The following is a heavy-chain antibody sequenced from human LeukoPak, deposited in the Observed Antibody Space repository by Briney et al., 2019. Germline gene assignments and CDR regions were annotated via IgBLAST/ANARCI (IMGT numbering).Heavy chain of an antibody. CDR2: ISAYNGNT. CDR1: GYTFTSYG. D-gene: IGHD3-22*01. CDR3: ARAGYYDSSGYSAY. Sequence: ASVKVSCKASGYTFTSYGISWVRQAPGQGLEWMGWISAYNGNTNYAQKLQGRVTMTIDTSTSTAYMELRSLRSDDTAVYYCARAGYYDSSGYSAYWGQGTLVTVSS. J-gene: IGHJ4*02. V-gene: IGHV1-18*01.